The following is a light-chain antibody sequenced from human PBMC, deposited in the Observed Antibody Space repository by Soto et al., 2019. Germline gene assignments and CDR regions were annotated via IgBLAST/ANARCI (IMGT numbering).Light chain of an antibody. V-gene: IGKV1-5*01. J-gene: IGKJ1*01. CDR3: QQYNSYSWT. CDR1: QSISSW. CDR2: DAS. Sequence: DIQMTQSPSTLSASVGDRVTITCRASQSISSWLAWYQQKPGKAPKLLIYDASGLESGVPSRFSGSGSGTEFTLTISSLQPDDFATYYCQQYNSYSWTFGQGTKV.